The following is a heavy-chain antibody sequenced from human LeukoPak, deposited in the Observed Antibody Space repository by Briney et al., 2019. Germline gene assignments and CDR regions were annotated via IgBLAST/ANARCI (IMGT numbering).Heavy chain of an antibody. CDR2: IIPIFGTA. CDR1: GGTFSSYA. CDR3: ARSGYSAPFDI. D-gene: IGHD3-22*01. J-gene: IGHJ3*02. V-gene: IGHV1-69*05. Sequence: SVKFSCKASGGTFSSYAISWVRQAPGQGLQWMGRIIPIFGTANYAQKFQGRVTITTDESTSTVYMELSSLRSEDTAVYYCARSGYSAPFDIWGQGTMVTVSS.